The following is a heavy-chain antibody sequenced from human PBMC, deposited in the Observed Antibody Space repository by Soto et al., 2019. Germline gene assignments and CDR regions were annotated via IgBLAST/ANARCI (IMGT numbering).Heavy chain of an antibody. CDR2: IYWNDDN. D-gene: IGHD6-19*01. J-gene: IGHJ4*01. V-gene: IGHV2-5*01. CDR3: AHGSGWRSDY. CDR1: GLSLCRNAVG. Sequence: QIILKESGPTLLKPTQTLTLTCTFSGLSLCRNAVGVNWIRQPPGKALEFLALIYWNDDNHYSPSLRSRLTITKDTSKTQSDLTMTNMVPVNTATYYFAHGSGWRSDYRGQGTLVTV.